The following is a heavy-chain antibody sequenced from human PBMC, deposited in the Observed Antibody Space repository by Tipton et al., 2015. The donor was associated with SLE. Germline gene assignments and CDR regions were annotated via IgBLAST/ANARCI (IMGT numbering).Heavy chain of an antibody. Sequence: TLSLTCAVSGGSISSGGYSWSWIRQPPGKGLEWIGYIYHSGSTYYNPSLKSRVTISVDRSKNQFSLKLSSVTAADTAVYYCARGYDYHWASDIWGQGTMVTVSS. CDR1: GGSISSGGYS. CDR3: ARGYDYHWASDI. V-gene: IGHV4-30-2*01. J-gene: IGHJ3*02. CDR2: IYHSGST. D-gene: IGHD3-22*01.